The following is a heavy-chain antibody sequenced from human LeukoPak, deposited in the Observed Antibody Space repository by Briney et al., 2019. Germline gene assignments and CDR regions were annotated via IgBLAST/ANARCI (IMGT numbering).Heavy chain of an antibody. CDR1: GFTLSRQA. V-gene: IGHV3-23*01. Sequence: GGSLTLLCAASGFTLSRQAMSWVRHAPGKGLEWVSAISGSGGSTYYADSVKVRFTISRDNSKHTLYLQINSLRAEDTAVYYCAKVQSRFDYWGQGTLVTVSS. CDR2: ISGSGGST. J-gene: IGHJ4*02. CDR3: AKVQSRFDY.